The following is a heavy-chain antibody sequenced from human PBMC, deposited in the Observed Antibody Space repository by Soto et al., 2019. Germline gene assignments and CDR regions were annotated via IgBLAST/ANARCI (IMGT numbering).Heavy chain of an antibody. D-gene: IGHD4-17*01. CDR2: TSGSGIST. CDR3: AKTNADYFRPAFHY. CDR1: GFTFSIYA. J-gene: IGHJ4*02. Sequence: GGALRLSCAASGFTFSIYAMSWARQAPGKGLEWVSGTSGSGISTYYADSVKGRFTVSRDNSKNTLFLQMNSLRAEDTALYYCAKTNADYFRPAFHYWGQGTLVTVSS. V-gene: IGHV3-23*01.